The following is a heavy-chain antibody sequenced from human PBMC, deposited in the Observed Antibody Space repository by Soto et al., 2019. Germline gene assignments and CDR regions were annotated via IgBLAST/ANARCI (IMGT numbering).Heavy chain of an antibody. V-gene: IGHV1-2*04. D-gene: IGHD6-13*01. CDR2: INPNSGGT. CDR3: ARDRGGNRIAAAGTWYNWFDP. J-gene: IGHJ5*02. Sequence: ASVKVSCKASGHTFTGYYMHWVRQAPGQGLEWMGWINPNSGGTNYAQKFQGWVTMTRDTSISTAYMELSRLRSDDTAVYYCARDRGGNRIAAAGTWYNWFDPWGQGTLVTVSS. CDR1: GHTFTGYY.